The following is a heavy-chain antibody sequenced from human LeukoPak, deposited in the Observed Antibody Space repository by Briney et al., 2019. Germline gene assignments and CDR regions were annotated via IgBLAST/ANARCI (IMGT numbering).Heavy chain of an antibody. CDR1: GGSISSYY. J-gene: IGHJ4*02. Sequence: SETLSLTCTVSGGSISSYYWSWIRQPPGKGLEWIGYIYYSGSTNYNPSLKSRVTVSVDKSKNQFSLKLSSVTAADTAVYYCARVMTGHFDYWGQGTLVTVPS. CDR3: ARVMTGHFDY. D-gene: IGHD3-9*01. CDR2: IYYSGST. V-gene: IGHV4-59*12.